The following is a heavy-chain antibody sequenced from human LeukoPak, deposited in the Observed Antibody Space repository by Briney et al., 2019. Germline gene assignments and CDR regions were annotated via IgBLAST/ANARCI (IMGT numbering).Heavy chain of an antibody. D-gene: IGHD5-24*01. V-gene: IGHV3-21*04. Sequence: PGGSLRLSCAASGFSFTFYSMNWVRQAPGKGLEWVSSISSSSSYIYYADSVKGRFTISRDNSKNTLYLQMNSLRAEDTAVYYCAKSGYNRLDYWGQGTLVTVSS. CDR2: ISSSSSYI. CDR1: GFSFTFYS. J-gene: IGHJ4*02. CDR3: AKSGYNRLDY.